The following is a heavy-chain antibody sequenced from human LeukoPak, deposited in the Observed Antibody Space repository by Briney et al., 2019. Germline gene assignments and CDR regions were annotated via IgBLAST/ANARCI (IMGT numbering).Heavy chain of an antibody. Sequence: GGSLRLSCAASGFTFSNYYMNWVRQAPGKGLEWVSSISSGSSYIYYADSLKGRFTISRDNAKNSLYLQMNSLRAEDTAVYYCAKDLLGSYYPWYWGQGTLVTVSS. CDR2: ISSGSSYI. CDR3: AKDLLGSYYPWY. V-gene: IGHV3-21*01. J-gene: IGHJ4*02. CDR1: GFTFSNYY. D-gene: IGHD1-26*01.